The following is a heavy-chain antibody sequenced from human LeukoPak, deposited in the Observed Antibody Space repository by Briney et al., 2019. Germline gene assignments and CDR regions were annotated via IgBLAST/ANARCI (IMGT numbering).Heavy chain of an antibody. Sequence: PSETLSLTCTVSGGSISSYYWSWIRQPPGKGLEWIGYIYYSGSTNYNPSLKSRVTISVDTSKNQFSLKLSSVTAADTAVYYCARDPYYYDSGSFAAFDIWGQGTMVTVSS. J-gene: IGHJ3*02. CDR1: GGSISSYY. CDR2: IYYSGST. D-gene: IGHD3-10*01. V-gene: IGHV4-59*01. CDR3: ARDPYYYDSGSFAAFDI.